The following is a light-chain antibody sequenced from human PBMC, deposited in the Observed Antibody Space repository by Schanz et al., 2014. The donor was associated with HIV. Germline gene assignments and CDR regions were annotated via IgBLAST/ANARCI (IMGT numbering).Light chain of an antibody. V-gene: IGKV3-20*01. Sequence: EIVLTQSPVTLSLSPGERATLSCRASQSVSSYLAWYQHKPGQAPRLLIYDASNRATGIPDRFSGGVSGTDFTLTISRVEPEDYAVYYCQQYGSSPWTFGQGTRVDVK. CDR3: QQYGSSPWT. CDR2: DAS. CDR1: QSVSSY. J-gene: IGKJ1*01.